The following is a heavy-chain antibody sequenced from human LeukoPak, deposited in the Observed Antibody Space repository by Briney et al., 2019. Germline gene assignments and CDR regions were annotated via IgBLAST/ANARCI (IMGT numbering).Heavy chain of an antibody. Sequence: GGSLRLSCAASGFTFSSYAMHWVRQAPGKGLEWVAVISYDGSNKYYADSVKGRFTIYRDNSKNSLYLQMNSLTAEDTAVYYCARDGDECLCHNWFDPWGQGTLVTVSS. CDR2: ISYDGSNK. CDR3: ARDGDECLCHNWFDP. J-gene: IGHJ5*02. D-gene: IGHD2-2*01. CDR1: GFTFSSYA. V-gene: IGHV3-30*04.